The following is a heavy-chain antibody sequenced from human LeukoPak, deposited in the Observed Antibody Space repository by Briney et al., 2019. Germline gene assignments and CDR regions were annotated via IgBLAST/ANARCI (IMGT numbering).Heavy chain of an antibody. V-gene: IGHV4-61*01. CDR1: GGSISSASYY. CDR2: IYYSGST. CDR3: ARALYYDFWSYMDV. D-gene: IGHD3-3*01. J-gene: IGHJ6*03. Sequence: SETLSLTCTVSGGSISSASYYWSWIRQPPGKGLEWIGYIYYSGSTNYNPSLKSRVTISVDTSKNQFSLKLSSVTAADTAVYYCARALYYDFWSYMDVWGKGTTVTVSS.